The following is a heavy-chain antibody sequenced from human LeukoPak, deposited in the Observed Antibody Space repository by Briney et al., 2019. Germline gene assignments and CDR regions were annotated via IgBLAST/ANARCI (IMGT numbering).Heavy chain of an antibody. D-gene: IGHD2-8*01. CDR1: TGSIGSSSNY. J-gene: IGHJ5*02. CDR3: ARASFNVVFGNWFDP. V-gene: IGHV4-39*01. Sequence: SKTLSLTCTVSTGSIGSSSNYWGWIRQAPRERLEWIGNVYYSGSTFYNPSLKSRVTISVDTSKNQFSLKLRSVTAADTAIYYCARASFNVVFGNWFDPWGQGTLVTVSS. CDR2: VYYSGST.